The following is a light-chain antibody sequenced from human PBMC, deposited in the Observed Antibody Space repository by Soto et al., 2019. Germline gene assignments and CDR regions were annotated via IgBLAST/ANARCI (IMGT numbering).Light chain of an antibody. CDR1: SSDVGGYNY. J-gene: IGLJ1*01. V-gene: IGLV2-14*01. Sequence: QSALTQPASVSGSPGQAITISCTGTSSDVGGYNYVSWYQQHPGKAPKLMIYDVSNRPSGVSNRFSGSKSGNTASLTISGLQAEDEADYYCSSYTSSSRLFGTGTKVTAL. CDR2: DVS. CDR3: SSYTSSSRL.